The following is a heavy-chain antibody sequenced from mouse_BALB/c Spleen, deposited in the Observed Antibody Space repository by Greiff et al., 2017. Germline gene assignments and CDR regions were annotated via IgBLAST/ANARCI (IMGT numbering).Heavy chain of an antibody. D-gene: IGHD4-1*01. V-gene: IGHV2-9*02. CDR1: GFSLTSYG. CDR3: ARVRELTGRYYYAMDY. J-gene: IGHJ4*01. CDR2: IWAGGST. Sequence: QVQLKESGPGLVAPSQSLSITCTVSGFSLTSYGVHWVRQPPGKGLEWLGVIWAGGSTNYNSALMSRLSISKDNSKSQVFLKMNSLQTDDTAMYYCARVRELTGRYYYAMDYWGQGTSVTVSS.